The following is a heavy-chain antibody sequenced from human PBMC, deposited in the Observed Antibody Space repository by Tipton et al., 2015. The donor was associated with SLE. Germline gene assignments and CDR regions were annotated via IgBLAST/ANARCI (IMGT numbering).Heavy chain of an antibody. Sequence: GLVKPSETLSLTCSVSSASISSTSYYWGWIRQPPGKGLEWIATIYYSGNTYYSPSLESRVTISLDTSKNQFSLKLTSVTAADTAVYYCARVASNFYSDFWGQGTLVTVSS. CDR3: ARVASNFYSDF. J-gene: IGHJ4*02. CDR1: SASISSTSYY. D-gene: IGHD4-11*01. V-gene: IGHV4-39*07. CDR2: IYYSGNT.